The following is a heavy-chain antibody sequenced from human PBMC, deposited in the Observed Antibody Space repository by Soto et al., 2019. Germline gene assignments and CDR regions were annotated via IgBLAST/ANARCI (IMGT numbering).Heavy chain of an antibody. J-gene: IGHJ4*02. Sequence: GGSLRLSCAASGFTFSSYSMNWVRQAPGKGLEWVSSISSSSSYIYYADSGKGRFTISRDNAKNLLYLQMNSLRAEDTAVYYCARAPDITIFGVVIIGSYFDYWGQGTLVTVSS. CDR3: ARAPDITIFGVVIIGSYFDY. CDR2: ISSSSSYI. CDR1: GFTFSSYS. V-gene: IGHV3-21*01. D-gene: IGHD3-3*01.